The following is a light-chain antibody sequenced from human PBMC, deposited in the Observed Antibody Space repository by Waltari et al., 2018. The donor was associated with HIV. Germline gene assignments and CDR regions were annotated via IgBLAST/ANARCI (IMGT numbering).Light chain of an antibody. Sequence: QSVLPQPPSASGAPGQRVSISCSGGNSNIGRYAVSWYQQLPGTAPKLLIYSNTKRPSGVPDRFSGSKSGTSASLAIGGLQSEDEADYYCAAWDDSLSGSVVFGGGTKLTVL. CDR2: SNT. CDR1: NSNIGRYA. CDR3: AAWDDSLSGSVV. J-gene: IGLJ2*01. V-gene: IGLV1-44*01.